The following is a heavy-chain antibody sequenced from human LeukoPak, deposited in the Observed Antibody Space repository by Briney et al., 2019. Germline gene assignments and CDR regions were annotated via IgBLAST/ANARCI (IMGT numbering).Heavy chain of an antibody. CDR1: GYTFSSYG. CDR2: SSPYNGNT. J-gene: IGHJ3*01. V-gene: IGHV1-18*01. CDR3: ARDKAHAFDF. Sequence: ASVKVSCKTSGYTFSSYGLTWMRQAPGQGPEWLGWSSPYNGNTNYAQKFQGRVTMTTDTSTNTAYMELRSLRSDDTAVYYCARDKAHAFDFWGQGTVVTVSS.